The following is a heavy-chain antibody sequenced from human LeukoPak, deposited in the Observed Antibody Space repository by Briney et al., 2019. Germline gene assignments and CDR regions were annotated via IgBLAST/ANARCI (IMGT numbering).Heavy chain of an antibody. CDR1: GGSISSGDYY. Sequence: PSETLSLTCTVPGGSISSGDYYWSWIRQPPGKGLEWIGYIYYSGSTYYNPSLKSRVTISVDTSKNQFSLKLSSVTAADTAVYYCARATSGSYSPDAFDIWGQGTMVTVSS. V-gene: IGHV4-30-4*08. CDR3: ARATSGSYSPDAFDI. J-gene: IGHJ3*02. CDR2: IYYSGST. D-gene: IGHD1-26*01.